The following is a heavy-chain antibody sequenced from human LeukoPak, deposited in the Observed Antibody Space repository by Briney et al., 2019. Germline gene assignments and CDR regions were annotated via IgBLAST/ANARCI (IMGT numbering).Heavy chain of an antibody. CDR2: ISSNGGST. Sequence: GGSRRLSCSASGFTFTSYAMHWVRQAPGKGLECVSTISSNGGSTYSADSVRGRFTISRDNSKNTLYLQMNSLRAEDTAVYYCARDGYYDSSGYPLPMYWGQGTLVTVSS. J-gene: IGHJ4*02. V-gene: IGHV3-64*04. CDR3: ARDGYYDSSGYPLPMY. CDR1: GFTFTSYA. D-gene: IGHD3-22*01.